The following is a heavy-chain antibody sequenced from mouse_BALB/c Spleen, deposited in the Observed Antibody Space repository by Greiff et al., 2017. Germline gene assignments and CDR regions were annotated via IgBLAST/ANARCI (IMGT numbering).Heavy chain of an antibody. J-gene: IGHJ4*01. CDR1: GFSLTSYG. CDR3: DRKRSSYAMDY. CDR2: IWSGGST. V-gene: IGHV2-2*02. Sequence: QVQLQQSGPGLVQPSQSLSISCTVSGFSLTSYGVHWVRQSPGKGLEWLGVIWSGGSTDYNAAFISRLSISKDNSKSHVFFQMNRLQANDTAIYYCDRKRSSYAMDYWGQGTSVTVSS.